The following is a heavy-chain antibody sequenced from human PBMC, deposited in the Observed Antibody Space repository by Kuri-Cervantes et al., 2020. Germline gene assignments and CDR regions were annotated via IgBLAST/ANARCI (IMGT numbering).Heavy chain of an antibody. V-gene: IGHV1-2*04. CDR1: GYTFTGYY. CDR3: ARGYTYYYGSGSYYTVRFDP. CDR2: INPNSGGT. J-gene: IGHJ5*02. D-gene: IGHD3-10*01. Sequence: ASVKVSCKASGYTFTGYYMHWVRQAPGQGLEWMGWINPNSGGTNYAQKFQGWVTMTRDMSISTAYMELSRLRSDDTAVYYCARGYTYYYGSGSYYTVRFDPWGQGTLVTVSS.